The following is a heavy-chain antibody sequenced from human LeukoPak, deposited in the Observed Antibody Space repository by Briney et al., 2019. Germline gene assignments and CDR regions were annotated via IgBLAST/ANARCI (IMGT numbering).Heavy chain of an antibody. V-gene: IGHV3-53*01. J-gene: IGHJ6*02. Sequence: GGSLRLSCAASGFTVSTNYMSWVRQAPGKKLEWVSDIYSDGSTFYADSVKGRFTISRDNSKNTLYLQMNSLRAEDTAVYHCARLGNMALVRLPLPNFYYGVDVWGPGTTVTVSS. CDR1: GFTVSTNY. D-gene: IGHD2/OR15-2a*01. CDR2: IYSDGST. CDR3: ARLGNMALVRLPLPNFYYGVDV.